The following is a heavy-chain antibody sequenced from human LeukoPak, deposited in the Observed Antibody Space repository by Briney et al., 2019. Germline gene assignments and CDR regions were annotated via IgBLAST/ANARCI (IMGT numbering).Heavy chain of an antibody. Sequence: GGSLRLSCAASGFTVSSNYMSWVRQAPGKGLEWVSVIYSGGSTYYADSVKGRFTISRDNSKNTLYLQMNSLRAEDTAVYYCASLAARPGYYYYGMDVWGQGTTVTVSS. CDR1: GFTVSSNY. CDR3: ASLAARPGYYYYGMDV. CDR2: IYSGGST. D-gene: IGHD6-6*01. J-gene: IGHJ6*02. V-gene: IGHV3-53*01.